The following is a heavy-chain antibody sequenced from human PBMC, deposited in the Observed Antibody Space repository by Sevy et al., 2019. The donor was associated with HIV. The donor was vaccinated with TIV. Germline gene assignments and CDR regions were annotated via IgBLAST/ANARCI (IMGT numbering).Heavy chain of an antibody. J-gene: IGHJ4*02. V-gene: IGHV1-2*02. D-gene: IGHD3-22*01. Sequence: ASVKVSCKTSGYTFIGYYMHWVRQAPGQGLEWMGWLNPNRGGTNYAQKFQGRVTMTSDTSIGTAYMELSGLRSDDTAIYYCARDHMYYYDTTAYYAGTDYWGQRTLVTVSS. CDR3: ARDHMYYYDTTAYYAGTDY. CDR1: GYTFIGYY. CDR2: LNPNRGGT.